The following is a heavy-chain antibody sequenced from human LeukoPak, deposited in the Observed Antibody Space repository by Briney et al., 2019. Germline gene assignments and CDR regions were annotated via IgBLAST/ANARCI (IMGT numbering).Heavy chain of an antibody. V-gene: IGHV1-18*01. CDR1: GYTFTSYG. CDR3: ARDYVWGSYRYTWAFYYYYYGMDV. Sequence: ASVKVSCKASGYTFTSYGISWVRQAPGQGLEWTGWISAYNGNTNYAQKLQGRVTMTTDTSTSTAYMELRSLRSDDTAVYYCARDYVWGSYRYTWAFYYYYYGMDVWGQGTTVTVSS. J-gene: IGHJ6*02. D-gene: IGHD3-16*02. CDR2: ISAYNGNT.